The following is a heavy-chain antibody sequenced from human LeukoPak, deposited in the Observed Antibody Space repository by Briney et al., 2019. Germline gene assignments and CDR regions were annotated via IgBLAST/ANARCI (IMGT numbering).Heavy chain of an antibody. D-gene: IGHD6-19*01. CDR3: ASASGY. Sequence: SQTLSLTCSVSGDSISSDYWSWIRQLAGKGLEWIGRIYTTGSTNYNPSLKSRVTMSVDMSKNQFSLKLSSVTAADTAVYYCASASGYWGQGTLVTVSS. V-gene: IGHV4-4*07. J-gene: IGHJ4*02. CDR1: GDSISSDY. CDR2: IYTTGST.